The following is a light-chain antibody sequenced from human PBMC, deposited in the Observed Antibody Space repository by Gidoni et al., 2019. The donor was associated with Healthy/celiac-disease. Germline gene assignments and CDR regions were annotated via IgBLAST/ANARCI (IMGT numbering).Light chain of an antibody. V-gene: IGLV1-51*01. CDR1: SSNMGNNY. CDR2: DNN. J-gene: IGLJ2*01. CDR3: GTWDSSLSVV. Sequence: YVLPLPPSVAAPPAQTVPISGAGSSSNMGNNYVSWYQQLTGTAPKLRIYDNNKRPSGMPDRFSGSKSGTSATLGSTGLQTGDEADYYCGTWDSSLSVVFGGGTKLTVL.